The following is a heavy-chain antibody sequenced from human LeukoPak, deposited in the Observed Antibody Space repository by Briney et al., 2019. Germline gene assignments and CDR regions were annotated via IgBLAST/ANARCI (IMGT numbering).Heavy chain of an antibody. CDR1: GGSINGYY. CDR2: IHYTGIT. Sequence: SETLSLTCTVSGGSINGYYWSWVRLPPGKGLEWIGYIHYTGITNYSPSLKSRLTISVDTSTNHFSLRLTSVTAADTAVYYCARDPAAAGPWGQGTLVTVSS. J-gene: IGHJ5*02. CDR3: ARDPAAAGP. V-gene: IGHV4-59*12. D-gene: IGHD6-13*01.